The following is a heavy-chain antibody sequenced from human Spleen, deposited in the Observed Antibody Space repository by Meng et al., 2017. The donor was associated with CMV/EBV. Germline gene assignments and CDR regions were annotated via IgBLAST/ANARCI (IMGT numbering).Heavy chain of an antibody. CDR3: SNCGRGQWVERDPFDI. V-gene: IGHV3-23*01. D-gene: IGHD6-19*01. CDR2: ISGSGGNI. J-gene: IGHJ3*02. Sequence: GESLKISCAASGFTFGDHWMAWVRQAPGKGLEWVSGISGSGGNISYADSVKGRITISRDNSKNSLLLQMNSLRGEDAAVYSCSNCGRGQWVERDPFDIWGQGTMVTVSS. CDR1: GFTFGDHW.